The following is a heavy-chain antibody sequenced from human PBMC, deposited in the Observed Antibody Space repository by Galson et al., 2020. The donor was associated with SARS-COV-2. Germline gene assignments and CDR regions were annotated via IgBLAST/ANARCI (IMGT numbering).Heavy chain of an antibody. CDR1: GGSFSGYY. CDR3: ARGRSSSSWSYYYYGMDV. D-gene: IGHD6-13*01. Sequence: SQTLSLTCAVYGGSFSGYYWSWIRQPPGKGLEWIGEINHSGSTNSNPSLKSRVTISVDTSKNQFSLKLSSVTAADTAVYYCARGRSSSSWSYYYYGMDVWGQGTTVTVSS. J-gene: IGHJ6*02. V-gene: IGHV4-34*01. CDR2: INHSGST.